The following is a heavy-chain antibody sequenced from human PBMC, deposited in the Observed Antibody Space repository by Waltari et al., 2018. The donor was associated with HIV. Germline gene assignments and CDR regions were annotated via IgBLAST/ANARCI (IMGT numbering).Heavy chain of an antibody. D-gene: IGHD6-6*01. CDR2: ISYDGSNK. CDR3: AKDHYSSSSH. J-gene: IGHJ4*02. CDR1: GFTFSSYG. Sequence: QVQLVESGGGVVQPGRSLRLSCAASGFTFSSYGMHWVRQAPGKGLEWVAVISYDGSNKYYADSVKGRFTISRDNSKNTLYLQMNSLRAEDTAVYYCAKDHYSSSSHWGQGTLVTVSS. V-gene: IGHV3-30*18.